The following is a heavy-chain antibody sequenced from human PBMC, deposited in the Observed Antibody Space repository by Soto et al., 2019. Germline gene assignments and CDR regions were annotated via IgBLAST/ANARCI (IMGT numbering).Heavy chain of an antibody. Sequence: QVQLQESGPGLVKPSQTLSLTCTVSGGSISSGGYYWRWIRQHPGQGLEWIGYIYYSGSTYYNPSLKSRVTIAGDTSKNQVSLKLSSVTAADTAVYYWARGHITMPISTKRNSEFDWFDPWGQGTLVTVSS. V-gene: IGHV4-31*03. CDR1: GGSISSGGYY. CDR3: ARGHITMPISTKRNSEFDWFDP. D-gene: IGHD3-10*01. J-gene: IGHJ5*02. CDR2: IYYSGST.